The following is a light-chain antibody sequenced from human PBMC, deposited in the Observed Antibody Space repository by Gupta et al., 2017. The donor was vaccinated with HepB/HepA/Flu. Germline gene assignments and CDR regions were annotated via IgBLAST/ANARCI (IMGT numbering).Light chain of an antibody. V-gene: IGKV3-11*01. CDR1: QCVSSY. J-gene: IGKJ3*01. Sequence: PGERATLSCRASQCVSSYLAWYQQKPGQAPRLLIYDASNRATGIPARFSGSGSGTDFTLTISSLEPEDSAVYYCQQRSNWLFTFGPGTKVDIK. CDR2: DAS. CDR3: QQRSNWLFT.